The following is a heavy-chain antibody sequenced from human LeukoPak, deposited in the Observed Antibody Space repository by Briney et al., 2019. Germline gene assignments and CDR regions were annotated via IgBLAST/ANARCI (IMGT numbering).Heavy chain of an antibody. CDR2: VSSTYI. J-gene: IGHJ4*02. Sequence: GGSLRLSCAASGFTFSRYSINWVRQAPGKGLEWVSSVSSTYIYYVDSVKGRFTISRDNAKSSLYLQMNSLRAEDTAVYYCARVGYSGSYSTHFDYWGQGTLVTVSS. CDR3: ARVGYSGSYSTHFDY. D-gene: IGHD1-26*01. V-gene: IGHV3-21*01. CDR1: GFTFSRYS.